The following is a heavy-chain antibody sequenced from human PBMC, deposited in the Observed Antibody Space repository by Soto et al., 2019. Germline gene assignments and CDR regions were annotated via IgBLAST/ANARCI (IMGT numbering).Heavy chain of an antibody. CDR2: IYYSGST. V-gene: IGHV4-39*01. CDR3: ASERGSGSYYYYYYGMDV. J-gene: IGHJ6*02. CDR1: GGSISSSSYY. Sequence: SETLSLTCTVSGGSISSSSYYWGWIRQPPGKGLEWIGSIYYSGSTYYNPSLKSRVTISVDTSKNQFSLKLSSVTAADTAVYYCASERGSGSYYYYYYGMDVWGQGTTVTVSS. D-gene: IGHD3-10*01.